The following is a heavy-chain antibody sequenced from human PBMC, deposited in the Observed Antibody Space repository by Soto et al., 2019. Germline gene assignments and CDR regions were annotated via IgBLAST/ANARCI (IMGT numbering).Heavy chain of an antibody. CDR2: IYYSGST. V-gene: IGHV4-30-4*01. CDR3: ARDKTRMSVVPTHYYGMDV. D-gene: IGHD2-15*01. J-gene: IGHJ6*02. Sequence: QVQLQESGPGLVKPSQTLSLTCTVSGGSISSGDYYWSWIRQPPGKGLEWIGYIYYSGSTYYNPSLKSRVTISVDTSKNQFSLKLSSVTAADTAVYYCARDKTRMSVVPTHYYGMDVWGQGTTVTVSS. CDR1: GGSISSGDYY.